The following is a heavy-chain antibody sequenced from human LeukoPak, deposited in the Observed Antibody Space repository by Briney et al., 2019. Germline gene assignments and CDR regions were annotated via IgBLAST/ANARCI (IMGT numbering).Heavy chain of an antibody. CDR2: IDWDDDR. V-gene: IGHV2-70*11. CDR1: GFSLSTSGMC. J-gene: IGHJ4*02. Sequence: SGPALVKPTQTLTLTCSFSGFSLSTSGMCVSWIRQPPGKALEWLARIDWDDDRYYSTSLKTRLTISKDASKNQVVLTMTNMDPVDTATYYCARIHRRGVDDYWGQGTLVTVSS. CDR3: ARIHRRGVDDY. D-gene: IGHD3-10*01.